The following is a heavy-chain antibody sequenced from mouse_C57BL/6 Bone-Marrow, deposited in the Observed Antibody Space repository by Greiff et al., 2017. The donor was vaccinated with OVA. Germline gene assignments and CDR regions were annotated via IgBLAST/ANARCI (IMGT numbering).Heavy chain of an antibody. CDR3: AREGLYYGNFYAMDY. D-gene: IGHD2-1*01. CDR1: GYSFTSYY. J-gene: IGHJ4*01. V-gene: IGHV1-66*01. Sequence: QVQLQQSGPELVKPGASVKISCKASGYSFTSYYIHWVKQRPGQGLEWIGWIYPGRGNTKYNEKFKGKATLTADTSSSTAYMQLSSLTSEDSAVYYCAREGLYYGNFYAMDYWGQGTSVTVSS. CDR2: IYPGRGNT.